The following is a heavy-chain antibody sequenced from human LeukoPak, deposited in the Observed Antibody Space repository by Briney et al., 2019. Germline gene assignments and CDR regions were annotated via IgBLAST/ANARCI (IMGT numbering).Heavy chain of an antibody. V-gene: IGHV4-39*01. CDR2: NYYSGST. D-gene: IGHD6-19*01. Sequence: PSETLSLTCTVSGGSISTSSYYWGWIRQPPGKGLEWIGSNYYSGSTFYNPSLESRVTISVDTSKNQFSLKLTSVTATDTAVYYCAAIIAVAGIPLSDPWGQGTLVTVSS. CDR1: GGSISTSSYY. J-gene: IGHJ5*02. CDR3: AAIIAVAGIPLSDP.